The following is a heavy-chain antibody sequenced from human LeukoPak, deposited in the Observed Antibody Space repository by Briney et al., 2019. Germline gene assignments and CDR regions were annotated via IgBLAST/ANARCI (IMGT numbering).Heavy chain of an antibody. V-gene: IGHV3-23*01. D-gene: IGHD3-9*01. CDR1: GFTFSNYA. CDR2: ISGSGGST. CDR3: AKDLRYFDWLQEGLYFQH. Sequence: GGSLRLSCAASGFTFSNYAMSWVRQAPGKGLEWVSAISGSGGSTYYADSVKGRFTISRDNSKNTLYLQMNSLRAEDTAVYYCAKDLRYFDWLQEGLYFQHWGQGTLVTVSS. J-gene: IGHJ1*01.